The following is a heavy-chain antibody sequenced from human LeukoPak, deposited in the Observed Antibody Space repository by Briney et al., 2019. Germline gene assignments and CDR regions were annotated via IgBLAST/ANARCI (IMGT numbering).Heavy chain of an antibody. CDR3: ARGTLGYCSSTSCYPGDAFDI. V-gene: IGHV3-23*01. Sequence: GGSLRLSCAASGFTFSSNAMSWVRQAPGKGLEWVSGISGYDDNTHYADTVKGRFTISRDNSKNTLYLQMNSLRAGDTAVYYCARGTLGYCSSTSCYPGDAFDIWGQGTMVTVSS. CDR2: ISGYDDNT. D-gene: IGHD2-2*01. J-gene: IGHJ3*02. CDR1: GFTFSSNA.